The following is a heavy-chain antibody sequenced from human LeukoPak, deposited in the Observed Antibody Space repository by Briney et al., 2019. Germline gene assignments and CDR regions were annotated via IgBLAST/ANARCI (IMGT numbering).Heavy chain of an antibody. D-gene: IGHD2-2*01. V-gene: IGHV1-69*04. J-gene: IGHJ4*02. CDR2: IIPILGIA. CDR1: GGTFSSYA. Sequence: ASVKVSCKASGGTFSSYAISWVRQAPGQGLEWMGRIIPILGIANYAQKFQGRVTITADKSTSTAYMELSSLRSEDTAVYYCTYCSSTSCHFDYWGQGTLVTVSS. CDR3: TYCSSTSCHFDY.